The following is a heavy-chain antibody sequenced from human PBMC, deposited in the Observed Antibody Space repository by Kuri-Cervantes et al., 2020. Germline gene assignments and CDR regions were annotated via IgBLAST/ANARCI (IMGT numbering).Heavy chain of an antibody. CDR3: ARTTYYHGSVDY. D-gene: IGHD3-10*01. CDR2: ISAYNGNT. CDR1: GYTFTSYG. Sequence: ASVNVSCKASGYTFTSYGISWVRQAPGQGLEWMGWISAYNGNTNYAQKLQGRVTMTTDTSTSTAYMELRSLRSDDTAVYYCARTTYYHGSVDYWGQGTLVTVSS. J-gene: IGHJ4*02. V-gene: IGHV1-18*01.